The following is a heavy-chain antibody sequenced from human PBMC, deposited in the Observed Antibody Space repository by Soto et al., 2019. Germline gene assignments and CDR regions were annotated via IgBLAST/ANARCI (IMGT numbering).Heavy chain of an antibody. J-gene: IGHJ6*02. CDR2: ISGSGGST. CDR3: AKVGRYIVVVPAAVDRMDV. Sequence: GGSLRLSCVASGFTFSSYAMSWVRQAPGKGLEWVSAISGSGGSTYYADSVKGRFTISRDNSKNTLYLQMNSLRAEDTAVYYCAKVGRYIVVVPAAVDRMDVWGQGTTVTVSS. D-gene: IGHD2-2*01. V-gene: IGHV3-23*01. CDR1: GFTFSSYA.